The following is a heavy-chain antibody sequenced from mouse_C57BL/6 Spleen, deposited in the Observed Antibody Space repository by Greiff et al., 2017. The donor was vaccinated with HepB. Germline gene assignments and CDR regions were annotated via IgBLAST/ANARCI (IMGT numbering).Heavy chain of an antibody. CDR2: INPNNGGT. V-gene: IGHV1-22*01. Sequence: SGPELVKPGASVKMSCKASGYTFTDYNMHWVKQSHGKSLEWIGYINPNNGGTSYNQKFKGKATLTVNKSSSTAYMELRSLTSEDSAVYYCARYSNYEGFAYWGQGTLVTVSA. CDR3: ARYSNYEGFAY. J-gene: IGHJ3*01. CDR1: GYTFTDYN. D-gene: IGHD2-5*01.